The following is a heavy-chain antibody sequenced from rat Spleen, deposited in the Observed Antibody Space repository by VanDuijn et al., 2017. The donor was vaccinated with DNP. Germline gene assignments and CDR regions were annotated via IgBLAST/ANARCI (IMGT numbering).Heavy chain of an antibody. CDR3: AKNTGYYFDS. Sequence: EVQLVESGGGLVQPGRSLKLSCAASGFTFSDYVMAWVRQAPTKGLEWVASISYDDRKTYYRDSVKGRFIISRDNGKSSLYLQLSSLKSEDTATYYCAKNTGYYFDSWGQGVMVTVSS. CDR1: GFTFSDYV. V-gene: IGHV5-20*01. CDR2: ISYDDRKT. J-gene: IGHJ2*01. D-gene: IGHD4-1*01.